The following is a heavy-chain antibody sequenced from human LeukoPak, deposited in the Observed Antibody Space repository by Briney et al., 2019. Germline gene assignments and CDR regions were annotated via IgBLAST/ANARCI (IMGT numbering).Heavy chain of an antibody. V-gene: IGHV3-23*01. J-gene: IGHJ4*02. Sequence: GGSLRLSCAASGFTFNNYAMTWVRRAPGKGLEWVSAISGSGDSTCYADSVEGRFTISRDNSKNSLYLQMNSLRAEDTAVYYCAKNSRVVVVTPNDYWGQGTLVTVSS. D-gene: IGHD2-2*01. CDR1: GFTFNNYA. CDR3: AKNSRVVVVTPNDY. CDR2: ISGSGDST.